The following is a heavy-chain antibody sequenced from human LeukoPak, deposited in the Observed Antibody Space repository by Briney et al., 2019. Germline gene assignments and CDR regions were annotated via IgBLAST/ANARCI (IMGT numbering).Heavy chain of an antibody. CDR1: GGSISSYY. Sequence: PSETLSLTWTVSGGSISSYYWSWIRQPPGKGLEWIGYIHYSGSTNYNPSLKSRVTISVDTSKNQFSLKLSSVTAADTAVYYCARGSIALDAFDIWGQGTMVTVSS. CDR2: IHYSGST. D-gene: IGHD6-6*01. J-gene: IGHJ3*02. V-gene: IGHV4-59*08. CDR3: ARGSIALDAFDI.